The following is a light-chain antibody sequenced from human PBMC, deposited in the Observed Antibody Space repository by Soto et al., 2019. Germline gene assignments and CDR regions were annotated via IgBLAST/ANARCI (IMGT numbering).Light chain of an antibody. Sequence: EIVLTQSPGTLSLSPAERATLSCRASQSFSSSYLAWYQQKPGQAPRLLIYGASSRATGIPDRFSGSGSGTDFTLTISRLEPEDFAVYYCQQYGTSITFGQGTRLEI. CDR2: GAS. J-gene: IGKJ5*01. CDR3: QQYGTSIT. V-gene: IGKV3-20*01. CDR1: QSFSSSY.